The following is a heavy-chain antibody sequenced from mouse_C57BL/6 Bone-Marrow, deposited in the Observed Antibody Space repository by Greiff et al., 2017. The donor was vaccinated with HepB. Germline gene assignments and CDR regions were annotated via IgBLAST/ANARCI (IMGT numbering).Heavy chain of an antibody. J-gene: IGHJ3*01. CDR1: GYTFTNYW. CDR3: ARSDYDAGFAY. D-gene: IGHD2-3*01. CDR2: IYPGGGYT. V-gene: IGHV1-63*01. Sequence: SGAELVRPGTSVKMSCKASGYTFTNYWIGWAKQRPGHGLEWIGDIYPGGGYTNYNEKFKGKATLTADKSSSTAYMQFSSLTSEDSAIYYCARSDYDAGFAYWGQGTLVTVSA.